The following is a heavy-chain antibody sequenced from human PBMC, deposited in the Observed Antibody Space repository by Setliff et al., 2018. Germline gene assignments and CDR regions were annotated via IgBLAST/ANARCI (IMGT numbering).Heavy chain of an antibody. J-gene: IGHJ6*02. CDR3: ARSSYSGSYLNV. CDR1: GGSFTDHF. CDR2: INHSGST. D-gene: IGHD1-26*01. Sequence: SETLSLTCAVYGGSFTDHFWSWIRQPPGKGLEWIGEINHSGSTNYNPSLKSRVSISVDASKNQFSLKLTSVTAADTAVYFCARSSYSGSYLNVWGQGTTVTVSS. V-gene: IGHV4-34*01.